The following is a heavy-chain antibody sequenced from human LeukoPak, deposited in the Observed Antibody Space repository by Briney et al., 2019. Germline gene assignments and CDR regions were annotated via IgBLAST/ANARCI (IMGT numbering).Heavy chain of an antibody. Sequence: GGSLRLSCAASGFTFDDYGMSWVRQAPGKGLEWVSGINWNGGSTGYADSVKGRFTISRDNTKNTLFLQMNSLRAEDTAVYYCARDRGNQRGYYYYYMDVWGKGTTVTVSS. CDR2: INWNGGST. J-gene: IGHJ6*03. CDR1: GFTFDDYG. D-gene: IGHD1-14*01. CDR3: ARDRGNQRGYYYYYMDV. V-gene: IGHV3-20*04.